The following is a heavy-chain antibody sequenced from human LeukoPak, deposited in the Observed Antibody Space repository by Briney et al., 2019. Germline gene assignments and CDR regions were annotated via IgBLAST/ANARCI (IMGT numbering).Heavy chain of an antibody. D-gene: IGHD3-10*01. V-gene: IGHV4-38-2*02. CDR1: GYSISSGYY. CDR3: ARVGYFGSGNYYNDRGAFDY. Sequence: PSETLSLTCTVSGYSISSGYYWGWIRQPPGEGLEWIGSIYHSGSTYYNPSLKGRVTISVDTSKNQFSLKLSSVTAADTAVYYCARVGYFGSGNYYNDRGAFDYWGQGTLVTVSS. J-gene: IGHJ4*02. CDR2: IYHSGST.